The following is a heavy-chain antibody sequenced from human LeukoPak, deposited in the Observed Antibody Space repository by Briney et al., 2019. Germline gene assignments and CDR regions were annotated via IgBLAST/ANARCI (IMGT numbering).Heavy chain of an antibody. CDR2: IYTSGST. D-gene: IGHD6-19*01. V-gene: IGHV4-4*07. CDR1: GGSISSYY. J-gene: IGHJ4*02. Sequence: SETLSLTCTVSGGSISSYYWSWIRQPAGKGLEWIGRIYTSGSTNYNPSLKSRVTMSVDTSKNQFSLKLSSVTAADTAVYYCARAPQRPLSGGWLFDYWGQGTLVTVSS. CDR3: ARAPQRPLSGGWLFDY.